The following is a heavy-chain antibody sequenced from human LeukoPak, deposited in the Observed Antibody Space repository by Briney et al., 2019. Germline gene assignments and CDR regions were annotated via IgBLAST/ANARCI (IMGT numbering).Heavy chain of an antibody. J-gene: IGHJ4*02. CDR1: GFSFSNAW. V-gene: IGHV3-48*01. CDR2: ISSSSSTI. D-gene: IGHD5-24*01. CDR3: ARASFQRWLQLGGD. Sequence: PGGSLRLSCATSGFSFSNAWMNWVRQAPGKGLEWVSYISSSSSTIYYADSVKGRFTISRDNAKNSLYLQVNSLRGEDTAVYYCARASFQRWLQLGGDWGQGTLVTVSS.